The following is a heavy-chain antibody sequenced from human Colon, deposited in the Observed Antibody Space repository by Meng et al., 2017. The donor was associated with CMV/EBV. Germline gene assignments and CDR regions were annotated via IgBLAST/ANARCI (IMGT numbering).Heavy chain of an antibody. CDR3: SRGLDSFKLGNY. D-gene: IGHD1-1*01. CDR1: GGSFSGYY. J-gene: IGHJ4*02. CDR2: IHHTEHHSEGI. V-gene: IGHV4-34*01. Sequence: GSLRLSCAVYGGSFSGYYWTWIRQPPGKGLEWIGEIHHTEHHSEGINYNPSLKSRVTISVDTSTNHFSLKLSSVTAADTAVYYCSRGLDSFKLGNYWAQGTLVTVSS.